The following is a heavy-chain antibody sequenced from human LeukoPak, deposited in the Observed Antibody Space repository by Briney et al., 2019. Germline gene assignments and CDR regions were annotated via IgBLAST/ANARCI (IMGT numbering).Heavy chain of an antibody. D-gene: IGHD5/OR15-5a*01. CDR2: ISAYNGNT. CDR3: ARGLRYGSNYFDY. Sequence: ASVKVSCKTSGYTFTSYDINWVRQAPGQGVEWMGWISAYNGNTNYAQRLQGRVTMTTDTSMTTAYMELRNLRSDDTAVYFCARGLRYGSNYFDYWGQGTLVTVSS. V-gene: IGHV1-18*01. J-gene: IGHJ4*02. CDR1: GYTFTSYD.